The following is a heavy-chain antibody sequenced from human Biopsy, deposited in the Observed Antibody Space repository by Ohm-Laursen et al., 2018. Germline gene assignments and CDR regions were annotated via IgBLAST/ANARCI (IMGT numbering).Heavy chain of an antibody. CDR1: GFSLSSTGMR. D-gene: IGHD1-1*01. CDR3: ARTRAHNFGALEF. CDR2: LDWDDDK. J-gene: IGHJ4*01. V-gene: IGHV2-70*04. Sequence: PTHPLTLTCSFSGFSLSSTGMRISWVRQPPGTALECLGRLDWDDDKFYSPSLETRLSLSKDTTTNQVVLTLTDVDPEDTATYYCARTRAHNFGALEFWGQGILVTVSS.